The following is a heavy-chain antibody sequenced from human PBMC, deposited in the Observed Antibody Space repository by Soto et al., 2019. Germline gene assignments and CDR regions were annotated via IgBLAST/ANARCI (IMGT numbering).Heavy chain of an antibody. CDR3: ARSMLPHSKGTMDV. J-gene: IGHJ6*02. CDR1: GYSFTRYW. CDR2: IYPGDSDT. Sequence: VESLTTSCKGSGYSFTRYWIVWVRQMPGKGLEWMGIIYPGDSDTRYSPSFQGQVTISADKSISTAYLQWSSLKASDTAMYYCARSMLPHSKGTMDVWGQGTPVTVSS. D-gene: IGHD2-15*01. V-gene: IGHV5-51*01.